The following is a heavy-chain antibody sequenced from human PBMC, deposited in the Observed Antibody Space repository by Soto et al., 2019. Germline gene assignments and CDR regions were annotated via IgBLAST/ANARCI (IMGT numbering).Heavy chain of an antibody. CDR3: ARDELERPRGAFDI. J-gene: IGHJ3*02. Sequence: PSETLSLTCTVSGGSISSYYWSWIRQPPGKGLEWIGYIYYSGSTNYNPSLKSRVTISVDTSKNQFSLKLSSVTAADTAVYYCARDELERPRGAFDIWGQGTMVTVSS. D-gene: IGHD1-1*01. V-gene: IGHV4-59*01. CDR1: GGSISSYY. CDR2: IYYSGST.